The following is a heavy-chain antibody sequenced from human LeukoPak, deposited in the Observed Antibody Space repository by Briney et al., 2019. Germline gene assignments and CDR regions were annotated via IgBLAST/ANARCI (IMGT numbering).Heavy chain of an antibody. CDR1: GFSLSTSGMC. D-gene: IGHD3-10*01. V-gene: IGHV2-70*01. CDR2: IDWDDDK. J-gene: IGHJ4*02. CDR3: ARSQPRVRGGWGGRDFDY. Sequence: SGPTLVNPTQTLTLTCTFSGFSLSTSGMCVSWIRQPPGKALEWLALIDWDDDKYYSTSLKTRLTISKDTSKNQVVLTMTNMDPVDTATYYCARSQPRVRGGWGGRDFDYWGQGTLVTVSS.